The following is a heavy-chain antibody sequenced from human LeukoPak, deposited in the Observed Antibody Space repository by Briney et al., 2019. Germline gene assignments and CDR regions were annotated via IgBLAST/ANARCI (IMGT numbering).Heavy chain of an antibody. J-gene: IGHJ3*02. CDR2: IYYSGNT. CDR3: ASRSPAHAFDI. Sequence: PSETLSLTCTVSGGSISSYYWSWIRQPPGKGLEWIGYIYYSGNTNYNPSLRSRVTISVDTSKNQFSLKLSSVTAADTAVYYCASRSPAHAFDIWGQGTMVTVSS. CDR1: GGSISSYY. V-gene: IGHV4-59*01.